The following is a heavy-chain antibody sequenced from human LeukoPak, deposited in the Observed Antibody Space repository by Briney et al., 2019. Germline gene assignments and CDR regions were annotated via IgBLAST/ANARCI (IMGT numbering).Heavy chain of an antibody. CDR1: GFTFSTYS. J-gene: IGHJ6*04. V-gene: IGHV3-21*01. D-gene: IGHD3-10*02. CDR2: ISSSSSYI. Sequence: GGSLRLSCAASGFTFSTYSMTWVRQAPGKGLEWVTSISSSSSYIYYADSVKGRFTISRDNAKNSLYLQMNSLRAEDTAVYYCAELGITMIGGVWGKGTTVTISS. CDR3: AELGITMIGGV.